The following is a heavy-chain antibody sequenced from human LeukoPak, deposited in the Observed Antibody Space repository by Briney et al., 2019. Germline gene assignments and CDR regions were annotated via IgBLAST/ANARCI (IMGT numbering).Heavy chain of an antibody. V-gene: IGHV3-64*01. J-gene: IGHJ4*02. D-gene: IGHD5-18*01. CDR1: GFTFSSYT. Sequence: GGSLRLSCAASGFTFSSYTIHGVRQAPGKGLQYVSAISGNGGDTYYANSVKGRFTISSDNSKNTLYLQMGSLRPEDMAVYYCAREFHGYSYGSFDYWGQGTLVTVSS. CDR3: AREFHGYSYGSFDY. CDR2: ISGNGGDT.